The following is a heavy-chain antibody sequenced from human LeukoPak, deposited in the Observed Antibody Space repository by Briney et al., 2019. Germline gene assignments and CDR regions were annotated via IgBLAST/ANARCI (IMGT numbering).Heavy chain of an antibody. D-gene: IGHD3-10*01. J-gene: IGHJ4*02. Sequence: ASVKVSCKVSGYTLTELSMHWVRQAPGKGLEWMGGFDPEDGETIYAQKFQGRVTMTEDTSTDTAYMEPSSLRSEDTAVYYCATNGPRLLWFGELSGGDYWGQGTLVTVSS. CDR2: FDPEDGET. CDR1: GYTLTELS. V-gene: IGHV1-24*01. CDR3: ATNGPRLLWFGELSGGDY.